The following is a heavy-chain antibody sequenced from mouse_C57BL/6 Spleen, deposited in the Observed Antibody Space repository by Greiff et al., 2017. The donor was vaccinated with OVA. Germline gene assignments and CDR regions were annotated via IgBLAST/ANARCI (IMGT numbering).Heavy chain of an antibody. Sequence: VQLVESGPELVKPGASVKISCKASGYAFSSYWMNWVKQRPGKGLEWIGQIYPGDGDTNYNGKFKGKATLTADKSSSTAYMQLSSLTSEDSAVYFCARRALYGNYSAMDYWGQGTSVTVSS. J-gene: IGHJ4*01. CDR1: GYAFSSYW. V-gene: IGHV1-80*01. CDR3: ARRALYGNYSAMDY. CDR2: IYPGDGDT. D-gene: IGHD2-1*01.